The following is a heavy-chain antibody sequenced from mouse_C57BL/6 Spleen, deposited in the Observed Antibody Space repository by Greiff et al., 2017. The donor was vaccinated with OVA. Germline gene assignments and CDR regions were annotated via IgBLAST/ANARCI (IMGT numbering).Heavy chain of an antibody. CDR1: GYTFTSYW. CDR3: TRRWGNYYFDY. V-gene: IGHV1-69*01. D-gene: IGHD2-1*01. Sequence: VQLQQPGAELVMPGASVKLSCKASGYTFTSYWMHWVKQRPGQGLEWIGEIDPSDSYTNYNQKFKGKSTLTVDKSSSTAYMQLSSLTSEDSAVYYCTRRWGNYYFDYWGQGTTLTVSS. CDR2: IDPSDSYT. J-gene: IGHJ2*01.